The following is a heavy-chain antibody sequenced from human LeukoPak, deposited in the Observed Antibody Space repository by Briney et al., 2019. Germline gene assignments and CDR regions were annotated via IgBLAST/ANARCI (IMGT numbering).Heavy chain of an antibody. J-gene: IGHJ3*02. V-gene: IGHV4-59*01. CDR3: ARETAYCGGDPNCAFDI. CDR1: GGSISSYY. D-gene: IGHD2-21*02. Sequence: SETLSLTCTVSGGSISSYYWSWIRQPPGKGLEWIGYIYYIGSTNYNPSLRSRVTISVDTSKNQFSLKLSSVTAADTAVYYCARETAYCGGDPNCAFDIWGQGTMVTVSS. CDR2: IYYIGST.